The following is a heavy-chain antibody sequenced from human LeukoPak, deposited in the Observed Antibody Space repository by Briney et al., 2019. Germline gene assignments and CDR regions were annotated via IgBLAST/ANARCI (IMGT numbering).Heavy chain of an antibody. CDR2: IRYDGSNK. CDR1: GFTFRSYG. D-gene: IGHD3-3*01. J-gene: IGHJ3*02. V-gene: IGHV3-30*02. CDR3: ARDPLEWAKRAFDI. Sequence: GGSLRLSCATSGFTFRSYGIHWVRQAPGKGLEWVAFIRYDGSNKDYADSVNGRFTISRDNSKNTLYLQMNSLRDEDTAVYYCARDPLEWAKRAFDIWGQGTMVTVSS.